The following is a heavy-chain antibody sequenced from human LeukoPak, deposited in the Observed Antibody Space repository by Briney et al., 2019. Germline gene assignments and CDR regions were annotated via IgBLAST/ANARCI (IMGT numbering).Heavy chain of an antibody. Sequence: SETLSLTCTVSGGSINTPNYYWGWIRQTPGKGLEWIGNIFYSGGTYYNPSLKSRVTISVDTSKNQFSLKLSSVTAADTAVYYCAAPTLGYCSSTSCPQDAFDIWGQGTMVTVSS. CDR2: IFYSGGT. D-gene: IGHD2-2*01. CDR3: AAPTLGYCSSTSCPQDAFDI. V-gene: IGHV4-39*07. J-gene: IGHJ3*02. CDR1: GGSINTPNYY.